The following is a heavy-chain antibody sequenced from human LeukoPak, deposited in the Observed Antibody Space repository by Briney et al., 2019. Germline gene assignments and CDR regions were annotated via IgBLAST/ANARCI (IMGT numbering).Heavy chain of an antibody. Sequence: GSSVKVSCKASGGTFSSYAISWVRQAPGQGLEWMGRIIPILGIANYAQKFQGRVTITADKSTSTAYMELSSLRSEDTAVYYCARDTYDRLGMTVLPFDPWGQGTLVTVSS. CDR1: GGTFSSYA. D-gene: IGHD1-20*01. CDR2: IIPILGIA. V-gene: IGHV1-69*04. J-gene: IGHJ5*02. CDR3: ARDTYDRLGMTVLPFDP.